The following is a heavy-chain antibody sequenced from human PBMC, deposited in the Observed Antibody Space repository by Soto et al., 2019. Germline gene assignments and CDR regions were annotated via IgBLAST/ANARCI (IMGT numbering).Heavy chain of an antibody. J-gene: IGHJ4*02. CDR2: IYYSGST. V-gene: IGHV4-61*05. D-gene: IGHD1-26*01. Sequence: PSETLSLTCTVSGGSITSSSYYWGWIRQPPGKGLEWIGYIYYSGSTNYNPSLKSRVTISVDTSKNQFSLKLSSVTAADTAVYYCARHVGSSSGSYSLDYWGQGTLVTVSS. CDR1: GGSITSSSYY. CDR3: ARHVGSSSGSYSLDY.